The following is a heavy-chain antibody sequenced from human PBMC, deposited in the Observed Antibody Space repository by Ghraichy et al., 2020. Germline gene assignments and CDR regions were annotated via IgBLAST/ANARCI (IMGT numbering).Heavy chain of an antibody. Sequence: TLSLTFTVSGGSITSSRYYWGWIRQPPGKGLEWIGSIFYSGTTYYNPSLKSRLTISVDTSRDQFSLTLTSVTAAETAVYYCARHVGGEGFDYWGQGTLVTVSS. CDR1: GGSITSSRYY. J-gene: IGHJ4*02. CDR2: IFYSGTT. V-gene: IGHV4-39*01. D-gene: IGHD3-10*01. CDR3: ARHVGGEGFDY.